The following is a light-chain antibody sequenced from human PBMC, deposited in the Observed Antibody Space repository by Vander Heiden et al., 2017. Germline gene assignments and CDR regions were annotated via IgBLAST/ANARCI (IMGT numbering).Light chain of an antibody. Sequence: QSALTQPRSVSGSPGQSVTISCTGTSSYVGGYNYVSWYQQHPGKAPNLMIYDVSKRPSGVPDRFSGSKSGNTASLTISGLQAEDEADYYCCSYAGSYTLGVFSGGTKLTVL. V-gene: IGLV2-11*01. CDR3: CSYAGSYTLGV. J-gene: IGLJ3*02. CDR1: SSYVGGYNY. CDR2: DVS.